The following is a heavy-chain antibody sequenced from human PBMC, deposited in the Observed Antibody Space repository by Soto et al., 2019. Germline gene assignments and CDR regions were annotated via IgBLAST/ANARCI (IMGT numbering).Heavy chain of an antibody. D-gene: IGHD3-10*01. CDR1: GYTFTSYE. J-gene: IGHJ4*02. CDR2: MNPNSGDT. Sequence: QVQLVQSGAEVKKPGASVKVSCKASGYTFTSYEINWVRQATGQGLEWMGWMNPNSGDTGYAQKFQGRVTMTRNTSISTAYMELSRLRSEDTAVYYCARGELLWFGELLRWGQGTLVNVSS. V-gene: IGHV1-8*01. CDR3: ARGELLWFGELLR.